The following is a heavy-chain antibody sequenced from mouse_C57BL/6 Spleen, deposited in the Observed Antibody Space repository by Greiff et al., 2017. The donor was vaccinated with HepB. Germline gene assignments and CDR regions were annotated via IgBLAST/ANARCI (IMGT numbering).Heavy chain of an antibody. CDR2: IWTGGGT. J-gene: IGHJ4*01. V-gene: IGHV2-9-1*01. D-gene: IGHD2-2*01. Sequence: VMLVESGPGLVAPSQSLSITCTVSGFSLTSYAISWVRQPPGKGLEWLGVIWTGGGTNYNSALKSRLSISKDNSKSQVFLKMNSLQTDDTARYYCARLYGYDDGYAMDYWGQGTSVTVSS. CDR3: ARLYGYDDGYAMDY. CDR1: GFSLTSYA.